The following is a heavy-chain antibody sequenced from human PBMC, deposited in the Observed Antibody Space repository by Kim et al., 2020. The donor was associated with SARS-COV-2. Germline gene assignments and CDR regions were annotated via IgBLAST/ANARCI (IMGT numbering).Heavy chain of an antibody. V-gene: IGHV1-46*01. CDR3: ARGIMVRGVIAWFDP. J-gene: IGHJ5*02. Sequence: QKCQGRVTMTRDTSTSTVYMELGSLRSEDTAVYYCARGIMVRGVIAWFDPWGQGTLVTVSS. D-gene: IGHD3-10*01.